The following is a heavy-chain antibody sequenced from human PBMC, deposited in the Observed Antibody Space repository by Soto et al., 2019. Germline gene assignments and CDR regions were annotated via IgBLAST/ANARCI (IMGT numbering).Heavy chain of an antibody. CDR3: ARGGYSSGYYGFYWFDP. CDR1: GYTFTSYA. CDR2: INAGNGNT. V-gene: IGHV1-3*01. Sequence: ASVKVSCKASGYTFTSYAMHWVRQAPGQRLEWMGWINAGNGNTKYSQKFQGRVTMTRDTSTSTVYMELSSLRSEDTAVYYCARGGYSSGYYGFYWFDPWGQGTLVTVS. D-gene: IGHD3-22*01. J-gene: IGHJ5*02.